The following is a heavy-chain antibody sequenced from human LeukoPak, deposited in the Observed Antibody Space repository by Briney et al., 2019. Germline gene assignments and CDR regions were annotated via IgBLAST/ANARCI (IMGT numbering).Heavy chain of an antibody. CDR3: ARESRATIFGVVIRDYYYGMDV. CDR1: GGSISSYY. V-gene: IGHV4-4*07. J-gene: IGHJ6*02. D-gene: IGHD3-3*01. CDR2: IHTSGST. Sequence: PSETLSLTCTVSGGSISSYYWSWIRQPAGKGLEWIGRIHTSGSTNYNPSLTSRVTMSVDTSKNQFSLKLSSVTAADTAVYYCARESRATIFGVVIRDYYYGMDVWGQGTTVTVSS.